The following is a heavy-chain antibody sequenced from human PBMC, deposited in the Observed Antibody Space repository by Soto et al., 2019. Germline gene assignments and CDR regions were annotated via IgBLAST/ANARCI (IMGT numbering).Heavy chain of an antibody. D-gene: IGHD2-2*01. CDR1: GGSISDDSY. J-gene: IGHJ5*01. CDR2: IYHTGNT. Sequence: SETLSLTCTVSGGSISDDSYWSWIRQTPGKGLEWIGYIYHTGNTYYNPSLRSRVPISVDKSKSQFSLKLISVTAADTAVYFCARDEYQLLSSVSWFDSWGQGTLVTVSS. CDR3: ARDEYQLLSSVSWFDS. V-gene: IGHV4-30-4*01.